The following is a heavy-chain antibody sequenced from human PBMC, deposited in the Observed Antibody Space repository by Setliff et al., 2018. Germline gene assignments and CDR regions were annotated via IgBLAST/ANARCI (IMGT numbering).Heavy chain of an antibody. D-gene: IGHD2-15*01. CDR2: IYYSGST. J-gene: IGHJ6*03. Sequence: SETLSLTCTVSGGSISSSSYYWGWIRQPPGKGLEWIGSIYYSGSTYYNPSLKSRVTISVDTSKNQFSLKLSSVTAADTAVYYCARQGCSGGSCYSPWYYYYMDVWGKGTTVTVSS. CDR3: ARQGCSGGSCYSPWYYYYMDV. CDR1: GGSISSSSYY. V-gene: IGHV4-39*01.